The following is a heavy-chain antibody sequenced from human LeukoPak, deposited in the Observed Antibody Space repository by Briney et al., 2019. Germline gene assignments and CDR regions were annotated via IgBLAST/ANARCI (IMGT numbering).Heavy chain of an antibody. Sequence: PGRSLRLSCAASGFTFSSYAMHWVRQAPGKGLEWVAVISYDGSNKYYADSVKGRFTISRDNSKNTLYLQMNSLRAEDTAVYYCARDGRYCSSTSCYRGRGHYYYMDVWGKGTTVTVSS. CDR2: ISYDGSNK. CDR3: ARDGRYCSSTSCYRGRGHYYYMDV. D-gene: IGHD2-2*01. J-gene: IGHJ6*03. V-gene: IGHV3-30-3*01. CDR1: GFTFSSYA.